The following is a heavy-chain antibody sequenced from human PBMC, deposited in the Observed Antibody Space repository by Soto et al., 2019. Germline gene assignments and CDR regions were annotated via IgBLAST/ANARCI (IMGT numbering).Heavy chain of an antibody. V-gene: IGHV1-69*13. Sequence: WASVKVSCKASGGTFSSYAISWVRQAPGQGLEWMGGIIPIFGTANYAQKFQGRVTITADESTSTAYMELSSLRSEDTAVYYCARDLYYGMDVWGQGTTVTVSS. J-gene: IGHJ6*02. CDR1: GGTFSSYA. CDR3: ARDLYYGMDV. CDR2: IIPIFGTA.